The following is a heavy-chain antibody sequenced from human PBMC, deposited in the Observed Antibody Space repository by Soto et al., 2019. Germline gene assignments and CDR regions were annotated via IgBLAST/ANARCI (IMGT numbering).Heavy chain of an antibody. V-gene: IGHV1-2*04. D-gene: IGHD2-8*01. CDR1: GYSFTDYH. J-gene: IGHJ6*02. CDR3: ARGDSTDCSNGVCSFFYNHDMDV. Sequence: GSVTVSCASSGYSFTDYHIHWVRQAPGQGLEWLGRINPKSGGTSTAQKFQGWVTMTTDTSISTASMELTRLTSDDTAIYYCARGDSTDCSNGVCSFFYNHDMDVWGQGTTVTVSS. CDR2: INPKSGGT.